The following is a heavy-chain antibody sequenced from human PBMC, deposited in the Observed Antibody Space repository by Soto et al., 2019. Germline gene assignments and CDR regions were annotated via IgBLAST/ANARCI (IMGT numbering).Heavy chain of an antibody. V-gene: IGHV4-39*01. CDR3: ARHLNPTGCAVDCYRKPLDS. J-gene: IGHJ4*02. CDR2: IFYSGNT. CDR1: GGSISSRNYY. Sequence: PSETLSLTCTVSGGSISSRNYYWGWIRQPPGKGLEWIGAIFYSGNTYYNPSLKSRVTISFDTSKNQFSLELTSVTAADTAVYYCARHLNPTGCAVDCYRKPLDSWGQGTLVTVSS. D-gene: IGHD2-21*01.